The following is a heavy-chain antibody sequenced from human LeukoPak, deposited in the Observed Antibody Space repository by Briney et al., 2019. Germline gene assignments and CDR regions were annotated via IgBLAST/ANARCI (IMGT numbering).Heavy chain of an antibody. D-gene: IGHD1-1*01. CDR1: GDSLSSGGYS. Sequence: PSQTLSLTCEVSGDSLSSGGYSWSWIRQPPGKGLEWIGYIRYSGSTYYNPSLKSRLTISVDTSKNQFSLKLSSVTAADTAVYYCARWNGPFDIWGQGTMVTVSS. CDR3: ARWNGPFDI. V-gene: IGHV4-30-4*07. J-gene: IGHJ3*02. CDR2: IRYSGST.